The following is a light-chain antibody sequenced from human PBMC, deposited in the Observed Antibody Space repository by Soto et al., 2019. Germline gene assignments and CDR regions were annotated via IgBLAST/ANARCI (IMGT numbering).Light chain of an antibody. CDR3: SSYTTSSSYV. Sequence: QSALTQPASVSGSPGQSITFSCTGTSSDIGVYNYVSWYQQHPGKAPKLLIFDVYSRPSGISNRFSGSKSGNTASLTISGLQAEDEADYYCSSYTTSSSYVFGAGTKVTVL. CDR1: SSDIGVYNY. CDR2: DVY. J-gene: IGLJ1*01. V-gene: IGLV2-14*01.